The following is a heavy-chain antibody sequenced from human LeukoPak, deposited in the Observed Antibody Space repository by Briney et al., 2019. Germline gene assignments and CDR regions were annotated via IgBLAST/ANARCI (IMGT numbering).Heavy chain of an antibody. V-gene: IGHV3-74*01. D-gene: IGHD2-21*01. Sequence: GGSLRLSCAASGFTFTTYAMHWVRQAPGKGLVWVSRINSDGSSTTYADSVKGRFTISRDNAKNTLYLQMNSLRAEDTAVYYCARDGVEFYNWFDPWGQGTLVTVSS. CDR1: GFTFTTYA. J-gene: IGHJ5*02. CDR3: ARDGVEFYNWFDP. CDR2: INSDGSST.